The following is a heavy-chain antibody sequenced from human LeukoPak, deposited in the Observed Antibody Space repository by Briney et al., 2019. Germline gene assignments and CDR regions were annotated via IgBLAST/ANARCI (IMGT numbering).Heavy chain of an antibody. CDR2: IIPIFSTA. V-gene: IGHV1-69*01. D-gene: IGHD3-10*01. CDR3: AELGHYYGSAFDP. CDR1: GGTFSSYA. J-gene: IGHJ5*02. Sequence: SVNVSCKASGGTFSSYAVSWVRQAPGQGLEWMGGIIPIFSTANYAQKFQGRVTITADESTSTAYMELSSLRSEDTAVYYCAELGHYYGSAFDPWGQGTLVTVSS.